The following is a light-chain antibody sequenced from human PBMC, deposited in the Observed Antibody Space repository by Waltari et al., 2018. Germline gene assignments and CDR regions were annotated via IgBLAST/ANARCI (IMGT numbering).Light chain of an antibody. Sequence: DTQMTQSPSSLSASVGDRVTITCQASQDIRTYLNWYQQRPGKAPELLMHDASSLETGVPSRFSGSGSGTDFTFTISSLQPEDIAIYYCQQYDSLPFTFGQGTKVEIK. CDR1: QDIRTY. CDR2: DAS. J-gene: IGKJ2*01. V-gene: IGKV1-33*01. CDR3: QQYDSLPFT.